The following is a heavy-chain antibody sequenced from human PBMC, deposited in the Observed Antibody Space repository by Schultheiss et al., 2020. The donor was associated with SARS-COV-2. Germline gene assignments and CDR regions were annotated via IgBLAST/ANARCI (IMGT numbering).Heavy chain of an antibody. CDR3: ARAGYCSGGSCYGGYYYYYGMDV. CDR2: ISTYNANT. Sequence: ASVKVSCKASGGTFSSYGISWVRQAPGQGLEWMGWISTYNANTNYAQKLQGRVTMTTDTSTSTAYMELRSLRSDDTAVYYCARAGYCSGGSCYGGYYYYYGMDVWGQGTTVTVSS. V-gene: IGHV1-18*01. D-gene: IGHD2-15*01. J-gene: IGHJ6*02. CDR1: GGTFSSYG.